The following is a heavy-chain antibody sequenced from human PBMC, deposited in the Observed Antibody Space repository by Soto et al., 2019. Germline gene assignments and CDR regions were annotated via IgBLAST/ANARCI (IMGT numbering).Heavy chain of an antibody. Sequence: QLQLQESGSGLVKPSQTLSLTYAVSGGSISSGGYSWSWIRQPPGKGLEWIGYIYHSGSTYYNPSLKSRVTISLDRSKKQFSLKLSSVTAAETAVYYCARGMTTVTTLDYWGQGTLVTVSS. CDR2: IYHSGST. J-gene: IGHJ4*02. D-gene: IGHD4-17*01. CDR1: GGSISSGGYS. CDR3: ARGMTTVTTLDY. V-gene: IGHV4-30-2*01.